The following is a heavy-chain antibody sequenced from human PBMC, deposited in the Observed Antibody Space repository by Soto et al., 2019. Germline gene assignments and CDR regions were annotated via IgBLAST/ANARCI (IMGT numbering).Heavy chain of an antibody. CDR3: ARGGSRGSYYYGMDV. Sequence: QVQLVESGGGVVQPGRSLRLSCAASGFTFSSYAMHWVRQAPGKGLEWVAVISYDGSNKYYADSVKGRFTISRDNSKNTLYLQMNSLRAQDTAVYYCARGGSRGSYYYGMDVWGQGPTVTVSS. CDR1: GFTFSSYA. J-gene: IGHJ6*02. D-gene: IGHD1-26*01. CDR2: ISYDGSNK. V-gene: IGHV3-30-3*01.